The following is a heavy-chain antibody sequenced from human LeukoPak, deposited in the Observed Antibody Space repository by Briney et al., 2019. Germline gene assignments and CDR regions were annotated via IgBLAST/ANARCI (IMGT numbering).Heavy chain of an antibody. V-gene: IGHV4-30-4*08. D-gene: IGHD1-26*01. CDR2: IYYSGST. CDR3: ARCVGEASMVKVGATQLDY. J-gene: IGHJ4*02. Sequence: SQTLSLTCTVSGGSISSGDYYWRWIRQPPGKGLEWIGYIYYSGSTYYKPSLKSRVTISVDTSKNQFSLKLSSVTAADTAVYYCARCVGEASMVKVGATQLDYWGQGTLVTVSS. CDR1: GGSISSGDYY.